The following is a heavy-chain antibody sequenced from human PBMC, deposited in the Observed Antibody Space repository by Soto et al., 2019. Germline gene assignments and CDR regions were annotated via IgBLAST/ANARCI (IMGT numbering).Heavy chain of an antibody. CDR3: AKASGRVHYGMHV. CDR1: GFPFSMFA. D-gene: IGHD3-10*01. V-gene: IGHV3-23*01. J-gene: IGHJ6*02. CDR2: IRGSGGGT. Sequence: EVQVLESGGGSVQPGGSLRLSCAASGFPFSMFAMNWVRQAPGKGLEWVSGIRGSGGGTYYADSVKGRFTISRDASRNMLSLEMNTLRGEDTAVYYCAKASGRVHYGMHVWGQGTTVTVSS.